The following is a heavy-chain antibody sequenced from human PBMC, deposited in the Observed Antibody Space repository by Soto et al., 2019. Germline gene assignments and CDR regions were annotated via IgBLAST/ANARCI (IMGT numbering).Heavy chain of an antibody. D-gene: IGHD1-26*01. V-gene: IGHV3-23*01. CDR1: GFTFSTYA. J-gene: IGHJ4*02. CDR2: ISGSGTST. CDR3: AKDRVSGNYYHSFES. Sequence: GGSLRLSCAASGFTFSTYAMTWVRQAPGKGLEWVSIISGSGTSTYYGDPVKGRFTISRDNSKSTLYLQMNSLRAEDTAVYYCAKDRVSGNYYHSFESWGQGTLVTVSS.